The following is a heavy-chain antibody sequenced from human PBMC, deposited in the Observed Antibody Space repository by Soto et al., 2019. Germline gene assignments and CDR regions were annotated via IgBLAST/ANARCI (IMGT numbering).Heavy chain of an antibody. CDR2: IKQDGSEK. V-gene: IGHV3-7*05. CDR3: ARASGGLWLLYYFDY. CDR1: GFTFSSYW. Sequence: GGSLRLSCAASGFTFSSYWMSWVRQAPGKGLEWVANIKQDGSEKYYVDSVKGRFTISRDNAKNSLYLQMNSLRAEDTAVYYCARASGGLWLLYYFDYWGQGTLVTVSS. D-gene: IGHD5-18*01. J-gene: IGHJ4*02.